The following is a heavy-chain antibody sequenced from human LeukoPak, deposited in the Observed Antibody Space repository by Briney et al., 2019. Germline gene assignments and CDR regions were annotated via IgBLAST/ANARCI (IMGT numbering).Heavy chain of an antibody. J-gene: IGHJ6*03. Sequence: PGGSLRLSCAVSGFTFSSYGMHWVRQAPGKGLEWVAFIRYDGSNKYYADSVKGRFTISRDNSKNTLYLQMNSLRAEDTAVYYCAKDRYCSSTSCYPYYYYYYMDVWGKGTTVTVSS. CDR3: AKDRYCSSTSCYPYYYYYYMDV. CDR2: IRYDGSNK. V-gene: IGHV3-30*02. CDR1: GFTFSSYG. D-gene: IGHD2-2*01.